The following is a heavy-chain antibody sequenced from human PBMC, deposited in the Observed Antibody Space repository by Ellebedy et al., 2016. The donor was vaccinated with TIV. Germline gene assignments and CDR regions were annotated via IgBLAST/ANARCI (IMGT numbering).Heavy chain of an antibody. CDR3: ASLGMVYATPFDY. V-gene: IGHV3-7*01. D-gene: IGHD2-8*01. J-gene: IGHJ4*02. CDR1: GFTFSSYW. CDR2: IKQDGSEK. Sequence: GESLKISCAASGFTFSSYWMTWVRQAPGKGLEWVANIKQDGSEKYYVDSVKGRFTISRDNAKNSLYLQMNSLRDEDTAVYYCASLGMVYATPFDYWGQGTLVTVSS.